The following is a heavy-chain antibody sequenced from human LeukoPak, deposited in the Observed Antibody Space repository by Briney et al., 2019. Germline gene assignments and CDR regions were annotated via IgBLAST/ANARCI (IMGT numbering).Heavy chain of an antibody. J-gene: IGHJ4*02. CDR2: ISSSSSYI. CDR3: ARDQRRPLLNSGSYSTLDY. CDR1: GFTLSNAW. Sequence: GGSLRLSCAASGFTLSNAWMNWVRQAPGKGLEWVSSISSSSSYIYYADSVKGRFTISRDNAKNSLYLQMNSLRAEDTAVYYCARDQRRPLLNSGSYSTLDYWGQGTLVTVSS. V-gene: IGHV3-21*01. D-gene: IGHD1-26*01.